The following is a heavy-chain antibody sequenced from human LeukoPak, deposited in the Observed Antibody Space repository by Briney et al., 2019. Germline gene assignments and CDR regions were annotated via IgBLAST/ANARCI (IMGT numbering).Heavy chain of an antibody. Sequence: ASVKVSCKASGYTFTGYYMHWVRQAPGQGLEWMGWINPNSGGTNYAQKFQGRVTMTRDTSISTAYMELSRLRSDDTAVYYCARSVWYSSSSPIFAYYFDSWGQGTLVTVSS. V-gene: IGHV1-2*02. J-gene: IGHJ4*02. CDR2: INPNSGGT. CDR3: ARSVWYSSSSPIFAYYFDS. CDR1: GYTFTGYY. D-gene: IGHD6-6*01.